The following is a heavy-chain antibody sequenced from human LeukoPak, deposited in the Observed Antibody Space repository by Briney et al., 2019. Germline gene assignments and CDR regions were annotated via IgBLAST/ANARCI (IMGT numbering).Heavy chain of an antibody. V-gene: IGHV1-46*01. J-gene: IGHJ4*02. CDR1: GYTFSSYY. D-gene: IGHD3-3*01. CDR2: INPSGDNR. Sequence: GASVKVSRKASGYTFSSYYMHWVRQAPGQGLEWMGIINPSGDNRSYAQKFQGRVTMTRDMSTSTVYMEVSSLRSEDTAVYYCAGAVTNLGVAIPAHWGQGTLVTVSS. CDR3: AGAVTNLGVAIPAH.